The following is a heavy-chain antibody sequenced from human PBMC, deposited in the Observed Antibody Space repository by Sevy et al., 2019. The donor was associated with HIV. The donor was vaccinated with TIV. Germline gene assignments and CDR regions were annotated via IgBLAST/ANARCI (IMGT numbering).Heavy chain of an antibody. CDR3: ATHAGIAAAGRVFDY. V-gene: IGHV3-72*01. Sequence: GGSLRLSCAASGFTLSEHYMEWVRQAPGKGLEWVGRTRNKADSYTTEYAASVKGRFTISRDDSKKSLYLQMNSLKTEDTAVYYCATHAGIAAAGRVFDYWGQGSLVTVS. CDR1: GFTLSEHY. J-gene: IGHJ4*02. D-gene: IGHD6-13*01. CDR2: TRNKADSYTT.